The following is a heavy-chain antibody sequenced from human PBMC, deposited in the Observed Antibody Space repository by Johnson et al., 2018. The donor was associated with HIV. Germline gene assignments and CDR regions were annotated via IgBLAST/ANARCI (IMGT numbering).Heavy chain of an antibody. J-gene: IGHJ3*02. Sequence: QMQLVESGGALVQPGGSLRLSCAASGFTFSSWPMHWVRQAPGKGLEYVSRITGSGDTYYVNSVKGRFTISRDNAKNSLYLQMNSLRAEDTALYYCARDLWGVGAFDIWGQGTMVTVSS. CDR1: GFTFSSWP. CDR3: ARDLWGVGAFDI. D-gene: IGHD2-21*01. V-gene: IGHV3-64*04. CDR2: ITGSGDT.